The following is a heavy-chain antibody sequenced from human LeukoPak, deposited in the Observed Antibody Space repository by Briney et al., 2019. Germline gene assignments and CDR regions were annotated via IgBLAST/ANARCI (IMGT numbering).Heavy chain of an antibody. Sequence: SETLSLTCTVSGGSISSSSYYWGWIRQPPGKGLEWIGSIYYSGSTYYNPSLKSRVTISVDTSKNQFSLKLSSVTAADTAVYYCARLEWLRRFSPYFGYWGQGTLVTVSS. J-gene: IGHJ4*02. D-gene: IGHD5-12*01. CDR2: IYYSGST. V-gene: IGHV4-39*01. CDR3: ARLEWLRRFSPYFGY. CDR1: GGSISSSSYY.